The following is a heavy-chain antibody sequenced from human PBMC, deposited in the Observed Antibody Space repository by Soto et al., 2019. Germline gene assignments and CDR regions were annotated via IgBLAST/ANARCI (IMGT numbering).Heavy chain of an antibody. Sequence: GASVKGSCKSSGYTFISHSITWVRQAPGQGLEWMGRISAYNGNTNYAQKFQGRVTMTTDTSTSTAYMELRSLRSDDTAVYYCARGAFCGGAPGCRDMDVWGQGTTVTVSS. CDR1: GYTFISHS. CDR3: ARGAFCGGAPGCRDMDV. CDR2: ISAYNGNT. J-gene: IGHJ6*02. D-gene: IGHD2-21*01. V-gene: IGHV1-18*01.